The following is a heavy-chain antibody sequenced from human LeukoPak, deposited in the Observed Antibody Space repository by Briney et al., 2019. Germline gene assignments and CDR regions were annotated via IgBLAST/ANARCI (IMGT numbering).Heavy chain of an antibody. Sequence: GGSLRLSCAASGFVFSTYGMHWVRQAPGKGLEWVSGISGSGGSTYYADSVKGRFTISRDNSKNTLYLQMNSLRAEDTAVYYCAKFKITGHSGDFDYWGQGTLVTVSS. CDR1: GFVFSTYG. D-gene: IGHD1-20*01. CDR3: AKFKITGHSGDFDY. CDR2: ISGSGGST. V-gene: IGHV3-23*01. J-gene: IGHJ4*02.